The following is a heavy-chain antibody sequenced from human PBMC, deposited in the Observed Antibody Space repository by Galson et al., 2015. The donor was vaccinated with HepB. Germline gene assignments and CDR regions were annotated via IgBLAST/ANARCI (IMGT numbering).Heavy chain of an antibody. D-gene: IGHD3-3*01. CDR3: AVLRFLERQLTRNYYYGMDV. J-gene: IGHJ6*02. V-gene: IGHV3-23*01. Sequence: SLRLSCAASGFTFSSYAMSWVRQAPGKGLEWVSAISGSGGSTYYADSVKGRFTISRDNSKNTLYLQMNSLRAEDTAVYYCAVLRFLERQLTRNYYYGMDVWGQGTTVTVSS. CDR2: ISGSGGST. CDR1: GFTFSSYA.